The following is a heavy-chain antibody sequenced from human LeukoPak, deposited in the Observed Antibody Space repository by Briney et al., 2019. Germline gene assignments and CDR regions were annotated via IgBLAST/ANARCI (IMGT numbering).Heavy chain of an antibody. Sequence: GGSLRLSCVASGFTFSNYWVNWVRQASGKGLEWVANINQDGSERKYVDSVKGRFTISRDNAKNSLYPQMNSLRVEDTAVYYCARDPAGAPWNNWFDPWGQGTLVTVSS. J-gene: IGHJ5*02. CDR2: INQDGSER. V-gene: IGHV3-7*01. CDR1: GFTFSNYW. CDR3: ARDPAGAPWNNWFDP.